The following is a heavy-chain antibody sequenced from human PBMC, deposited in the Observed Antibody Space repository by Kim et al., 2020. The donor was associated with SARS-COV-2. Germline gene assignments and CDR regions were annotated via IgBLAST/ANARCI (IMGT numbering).Heavy chain of an antibody. V-gene: IGHV3-33*05. Sequence: GGSLRLSCAASGFTFSSYGMHWVRQAPGKGLEWVAVISYDGSNKYYADSVKGRFTISRDNSKNTLYLQMNSLRAEDTAVYYCARDGVLRYFDWFDYWGQG. CDR3: ARDGVLRYFDWFDY. J-gene: IGHJ4*02. D-gene: IGHD3-9*01. CDR1: GFTFSSYG. CDR2: ISYDGSNK.